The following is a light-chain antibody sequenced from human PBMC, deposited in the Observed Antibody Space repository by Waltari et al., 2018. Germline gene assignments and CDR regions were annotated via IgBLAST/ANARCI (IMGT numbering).Light chain of an antibody. J-gene: IGLJ3*02. V-gene: IGLV2-14*03. Sequence: QSALPQPASVSGSPAQSLTLSSTGTKSDVGFYIYVSWYQQPPGKAPKVIIYDVSQRPSGISNRFSGSKSGNTASLTISGLQADDEADYYCKSYTGTGSWVFGGGTKLTVL. CDR2: DVS. CDR1: KSDVGFYIY. CDR3: KSYTGTGSWV.